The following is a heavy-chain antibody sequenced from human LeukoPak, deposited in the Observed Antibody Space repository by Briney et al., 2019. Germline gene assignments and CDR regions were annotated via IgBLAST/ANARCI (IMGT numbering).Heavy chain of an antibody. Sequence: GGSLRLSCAASGFTFSSYGMHWVRQAPGKGLEWVAFIRYDGSNKYYADSVKGRFTISRDNSKNTLYLQMNSLRAEDTAVYYCATTPDYGDYAFDYWGQGTLVTVSS. D-gene: IGHD4-17*01. CDR3: ATTPDYGDYAFDY. J-gene: IGHJ4*02. CDR1: GFTFSSYG. CDR2: IRYDGSNK. V-gene: IGHV3-30*02.